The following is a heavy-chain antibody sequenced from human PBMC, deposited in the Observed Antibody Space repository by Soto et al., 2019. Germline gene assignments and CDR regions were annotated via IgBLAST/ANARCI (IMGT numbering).Heavy chain of an antibody. V-gene: IGHV4-4*02. Sequence: QVQLQESGPGLVKPSGTLSLTCAVSSGSISSSNWWSWVRQPPGRGLECIGEIYHSGSTPYNPSLKSRVPISEDKSKNQFSLKLSSVTAADTAVYYCARATGFYPLPTNGVDGGYYYMDVWGKGTTVTVSS. CDR3: ARATGFYPLPTNGVDGGYYYMDV. J-gene: IGHJ6*03. D-gene: IGHD2-8*01. CDR1: SGSISSSNW. CDR2: IYHSGST.